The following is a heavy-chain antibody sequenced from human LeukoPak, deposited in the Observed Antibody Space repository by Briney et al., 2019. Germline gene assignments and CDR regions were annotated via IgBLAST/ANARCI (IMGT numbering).Heavy chain of an antibody. CDR2: INTDGSST. V-gene: IGHV3-74*01. Sequence: GGPLRLSCAASGFTFSSYWMHWVRQAPGKGLVWVSRINTDGSSTSYADSVKGRFTISRDNAKNTLYLQMNSLRAEDTAVYYCARETQYSSSSDYWGQGTLVTVSS. CDR1: GFTFSSYW. D-gene: IGHD6-6*01. J-gene: IGHJ4*02. CDR3: ARETQYSSSSDY.